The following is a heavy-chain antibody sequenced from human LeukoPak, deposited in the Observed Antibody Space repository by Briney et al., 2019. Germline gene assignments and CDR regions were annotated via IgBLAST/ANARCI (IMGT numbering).Heavy chain of an antibody. Sequence: PGGPLRLSCAASGFTVSSNYMSWLRQAPGKGLEWVFAISGSGGSTYYADSVKGRFTISRDNSKNTLYLQMKSLRAEDTAVYYCANTGTLDYWGQGTLVTVSS. J-gene: IGHJ4*02. CDR1: GFTVSSNY. D-gene: IGHD4-17*01. CDR2: ISGSGGST. V-gene: IGHV3-23*01. CDR3: ANTGTLDY.